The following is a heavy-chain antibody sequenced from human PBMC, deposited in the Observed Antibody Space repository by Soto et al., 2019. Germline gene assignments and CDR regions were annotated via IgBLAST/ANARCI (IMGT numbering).Heavy chain of an antibody. D-gene: IGHD6-13*01. CDR3: ARTFYIAAAGKGAFDI. CDR2: IKQDGSEK. CDR1: GFTFSSYW. J-gene: IGHJ3*02. Sequence: GESLKISCAASGFTFSSYWMSWVRRAPGKGLEWVANIKQDGSEKYYVDSVKGRFTISRDNAKNSLYLQMNSLRAEDTAVYYCARTFYIAAAGKGAFDIWGQGTMVTVSS. V-gene: IGHV3-7*01.